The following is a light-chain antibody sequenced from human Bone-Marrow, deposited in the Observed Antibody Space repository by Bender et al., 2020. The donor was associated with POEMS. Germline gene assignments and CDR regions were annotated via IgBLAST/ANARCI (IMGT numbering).Light chain of an antibody. CDR3: QSYESSLSGGV. V-gene: IGLV1-40*01. Sequence: QSVLTQPPSVSGAPGQRVTISCTGSSSNIGAGYDVHWYQPLPGRGPKLLIYGNTNRPSGVPDRFSGYKSGTSASLAINGLQAEDEADYYCQSYESSLSGGVFGGGTKLTVL. CDR1: SSNIGAGYD. CDR2: GNT. J-gene: IGLJ2*01.